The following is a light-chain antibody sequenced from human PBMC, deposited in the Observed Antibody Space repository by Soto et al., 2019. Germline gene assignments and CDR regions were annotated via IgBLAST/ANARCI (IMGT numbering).Light chain of an antibody. Sequence: DIQMTQSPSTLSASVGDRVTITCRASQSISSWLAWYQQKPGKAPKLLIYKASSLESVIPSRFRRSGSGTEFTLTISSLQPDDFATYYCKQYNSYSGAFGQGTKVEIK. CDR2: KAS. CDR3: KQYNSYSGA. CDR1: QSISSW. V-gene: IGKV1-5*03. J-gene: IGKJ1*01.